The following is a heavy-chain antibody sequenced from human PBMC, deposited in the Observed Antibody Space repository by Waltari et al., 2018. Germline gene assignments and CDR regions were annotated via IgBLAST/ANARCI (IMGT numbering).Heavy chain of an antibody. CDR2: IYHSGST. D-gene: IGHD3-10*01. J-gene: IGHJ4*02. CDR3: ARDQYYYGSGTGY. CDR1: GYSISSGYY. V-gene: IGHV4-38-2*02. Sequence: QVQLQESGPGLVKPSETLSLPCAVSGYSISSGYYWGWIRQPPGKGLEWIGSIYHSGSTYYTPSLKSRVTISVDTSKNQFSLKLSSVTAADTAVYYCARDQYYYGSGTGYWGQGTLVTVSS.